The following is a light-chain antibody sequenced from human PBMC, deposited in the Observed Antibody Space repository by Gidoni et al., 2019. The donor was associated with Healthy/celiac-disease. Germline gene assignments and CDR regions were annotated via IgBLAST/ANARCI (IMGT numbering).Light chain of an antibody. V-gene: IGKV3-20*01. CDR2: GAS. CDR1: QSVSRSH. Sequence: ENVLTQCPGTLSLSPGERATLSCRASQSVSRSHLAWYQQKPGQAPRLLFYGASSRATGIPDRFSGSGSGTDFTLTISRLEPEDFAVYYCQQYVSSPGTFGQGTKLEIK. CDR3: QQYVSSPGT. J-gene: IGKJ2*02.